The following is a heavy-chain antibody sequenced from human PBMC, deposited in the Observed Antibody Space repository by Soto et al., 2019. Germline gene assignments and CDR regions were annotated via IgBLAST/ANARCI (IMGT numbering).Heavy chain of an antibody. D-gene: IGHD1-26*01. V-gene: IGHV1-3*01. CDR1: GYTSTNYG. Sequence: ASVKVSCKASGYTSTNYGMHWVRQAPGQRLEWMGWINAGNGNTKYSQKFQGRITITRDTSASTDYMELSSLRSEDTAVYYCATPGGGSYRFDYWGQGTLVTVSS. CDR3: ATPGGGSYRFDY. J-gene: IGHJ4*02. CDR2: INAGNGNT.